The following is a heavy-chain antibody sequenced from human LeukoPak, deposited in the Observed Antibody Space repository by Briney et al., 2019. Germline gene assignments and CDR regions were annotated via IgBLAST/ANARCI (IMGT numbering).Heavy chain of an antibody. Sequence: SETLSLTCTVSGGSINGYYWNWIRQPPGKGLEWIRYVYYRGSADYNPSLKSRVTISIDTSKNQFSLKVISATAADTAVYYCARGFAGGSSPLFDDWGQGTLVTVSS. CDR3: ARGFAGGSSPLFDD. J-gene: IGHJ4*02. V-gene: IGHV4-59*01. CDR1: GGSINGYY. D-gene: IGHD2-15*01. CDR2: VYYRGSA.